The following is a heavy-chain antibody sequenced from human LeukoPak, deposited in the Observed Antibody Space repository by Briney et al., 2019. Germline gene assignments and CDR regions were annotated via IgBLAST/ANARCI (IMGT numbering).Heavy chain of an antibody. CDR3: ARRARYSSSWYLLDY. J-gene: IGHJ4*02. CDR2: ISGSGGST. V-gene: IGHV3-23*01. D-gene: IGHD6-13*01. Sequence: GGSLRLSCAASGGSFSSYAMSWIRQAPGKGLEWVWGISGSGGSTYYADSVKGRFTISRDNSKNTLYLQMNSLRAEDTAVYYCARRARYSSSWYLLDYWGQGTLVTVSS. CDR1: GGSFSSYA.